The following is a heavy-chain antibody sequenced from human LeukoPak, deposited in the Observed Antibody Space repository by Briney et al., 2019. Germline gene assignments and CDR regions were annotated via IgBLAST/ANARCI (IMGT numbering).Heavy chain of an antibody. J-gene: IGHJ4*02. Sequence: PSETLSLPYPVCLWSFSQYFWRWLRQPPGKGLEWIGEINHSGSTNYNPSLKSRVTISVDTSKNQFSLKLSSVTAGDTAVYYCERGGRWLQFCDWGQGTLVTVSS. V-gene: IGHV4-34*01. D-gene: IGHD5-24*01. CDR2: INHSGST. CDR1: LWSFSQYF. CDR3: ERGGRWLQFCD.